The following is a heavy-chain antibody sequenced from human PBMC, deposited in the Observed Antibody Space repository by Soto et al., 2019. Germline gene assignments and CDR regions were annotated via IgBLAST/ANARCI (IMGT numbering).Heavy chain of an antibody. CDR2: ISYDGSNK. CDR3: ARDKRDLRFLEWSYYFDY. V-gene: IGHV3-30-3*01. Sequence: PGGSLRLSCAASGFTFSSSAMHWVRQAPGKGLEWVAVISYDGSNKYYADSVEGRFTISRDNSKNTLYLQMNSLRAEDTAVYYCARDKRDLRFLEWSYYFDYWGQGTLVTVSS. CDR1: GFTFSSSA. D-gene: IGHD3-3*01. J-gene: IGHJ4*02.